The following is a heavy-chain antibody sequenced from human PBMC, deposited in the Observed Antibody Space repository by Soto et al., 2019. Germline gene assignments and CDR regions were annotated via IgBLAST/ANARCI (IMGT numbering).Heavy chain of an antibody. CDR3: AKDRALYSSGWYGEDY. CDR1: GFTFSGYG. CDR2: ISYDGSNK. Sequence: QVQLVESGGGVVQPGRSLRLSCAASGFTFSGYGMHWVRQAPGKGLEWVAVISYDGSNKYHADSVKGRFTISRDNSKNTLYLQMNSLRAEDTAVYYCAKDRALYSSGWYGEDYWGQGTLVTVSS. V-gene: IGHV3-30*18. J-gene: IGHJ4*02. D-gene: IGHD6-19*01.